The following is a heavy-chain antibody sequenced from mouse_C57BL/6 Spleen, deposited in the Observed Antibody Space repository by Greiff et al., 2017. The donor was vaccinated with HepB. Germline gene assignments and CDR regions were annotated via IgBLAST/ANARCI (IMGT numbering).Heavy chain of an antibody. CDR2: IYPGSGST. D-gene: IGHD3-3*01. V-gene: IGHV1-55*01. Sequence: VQLVESGAELVKPGASVKMSCKASGYTFTSYWITWVKQRPGQGLEWIGDIYPGSGSTNYNEKFKSKATLTVDTSSSTAYMQLSSLTSEDSAVYYSAKRDRYFDVWGTGTTVTVSS. CDR3: AKRDRYFDV. CDR1: GYTFTSYW. J-gene: IGHJ1*03.